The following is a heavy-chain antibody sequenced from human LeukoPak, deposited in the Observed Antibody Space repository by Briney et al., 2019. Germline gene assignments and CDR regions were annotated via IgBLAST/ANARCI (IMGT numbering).Heavy chain of an antibody. CDR1: GFTVSSNY. CDR3: AKGWHRSSRGDFDH. J-gene: IGHJ4*02. Sequence: GGSLRLSCAASGFTVSSNYMSWVRQAPGKGLEWVSVVYTGGNTYNADSVKGRFTLSRDNSKNTVYLQMNSLRAEDTAVYYCAKGWHRSSRGDFDHWGQGTLVTVSS. D-gene: IGHD2-15*01. CDR2: VYTGGNT. V-gene: IGHV3-66*01.